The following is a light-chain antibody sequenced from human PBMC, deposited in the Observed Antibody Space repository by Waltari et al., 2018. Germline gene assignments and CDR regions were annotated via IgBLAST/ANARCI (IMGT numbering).Light chain of an antibody. CDR1: PSVLYSSNNKNY. J-gene: IGKJ3*01. Sequence: DIVVSQYPDSLAASLGVGATITCNDTPSVLYSSNNKNYLAWYQQKPGQPPKLLIYWASTRGAGVPDRFSGSGSGTDVTLTISSLQAEDVAVYYCQKYYSTIFTFGPGTKVDIK. V-gene: IGKV4-1*01. CDR3: QKYYSTIFT. CDR2: WAS.